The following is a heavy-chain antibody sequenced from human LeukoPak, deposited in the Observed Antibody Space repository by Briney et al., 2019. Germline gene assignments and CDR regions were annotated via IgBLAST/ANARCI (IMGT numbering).Heavy chain of an antibody. Sequence: PSETLSLTCTVSGGSISSGSYYWSWIRQPAGKGLEWIGRIYTSGSTNYNPSLKSRVAISIDTSKNQFSLQLSSVTAADTAVYYCARGLSNAWEVQAYWGQGTLVTVSS. D-gene: IGHD1-26*01. CDR1: GGSISSGSYY. V-gene: IGHV4-61*02. CDR3: ARGLSNAWEVQAY. J-gene: IGHJ4*02. CDR2: IYTSGST.